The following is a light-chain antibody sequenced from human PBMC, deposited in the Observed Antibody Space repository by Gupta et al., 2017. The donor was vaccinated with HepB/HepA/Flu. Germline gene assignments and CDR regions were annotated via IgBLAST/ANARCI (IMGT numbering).Light chain of an antibody. Sequence: TQSPLSLSVSHREPTSISCRSSQCLLHSNGNSYLDWYLQKPGQAPQLLIYLGSNRASGVPERFSGSGSGTDFTLKISRVEAEDFGVYYCIQAQQTPWTFGQGTKVEIK. V-gene: IGKV2-28*01. J-gene: IGKJ1*01. CDR1: QCLLHSNGNSY. CDR2: LGS. CDR3: IQAQQTPWT.